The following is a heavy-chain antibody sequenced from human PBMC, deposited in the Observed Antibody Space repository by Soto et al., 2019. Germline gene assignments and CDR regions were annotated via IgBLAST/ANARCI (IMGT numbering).Heavy chain of an antibody. CDR1: GFTFNNYA. Sequence: EVQLLESGGGLLQPGGSLRLSCSASGFTFNNYAMAWVRQAPGGGLEWASGIGGSGATPYYADSVKGRFTISRDNSKNTLFLQMNSLSAEDTAVYFCAKAGYCTGVSCYFYYFDSWGQGTLVTVSS. J-gene: IGHJ4*02. D-gene: IGHD2-15*01. CDR2: IGGSGATP. V-gene: IGHV3-23*01. CDR3: AKAGYCTGVSCYFYYFDS.